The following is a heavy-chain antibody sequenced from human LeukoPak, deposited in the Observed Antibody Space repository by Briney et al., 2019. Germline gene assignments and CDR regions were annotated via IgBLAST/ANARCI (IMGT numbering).Heavy chain of an antibody. CDR1: GGTFSSYA. CDR2: ITPILGIA. V-gene: IGHV1-69*04. Sequence: KVSCKASGGTFSSYAISWVRQAPGQGLEWMGRITPILGIANYAQKFQGRVTITADKSTSTAYMELSSLRSEDTAVYYCARDLSPQYSSSSFYGMDVWGQGTTVTVSS. CDR3: ARDLSPQYSSSSFYGMDV. D-gene: IGHD6-6*01. J-gene: IGHJ6*02.